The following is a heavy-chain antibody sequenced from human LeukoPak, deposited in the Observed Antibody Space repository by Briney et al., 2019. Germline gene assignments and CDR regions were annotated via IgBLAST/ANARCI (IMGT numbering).Heavy chain of an antibody. CDR3: AKSADIVATIVY. Sequence: PGGSLRLSCRASGFTFSSHDRNWVRQAPGKGLEWLSYISNGGDNIYYADPMKGRFTISRDNAKSSLVLQMYSLRAEDTVVYYCAKSADIVATIVYGGQGTLVTVP. D-gene: IGHD5-12*01. CDR1: GFTFSSHD. J-gene: IGHJ4*02. CDR2: ISNGGDNI. V-gene: IGHV3-48*03.